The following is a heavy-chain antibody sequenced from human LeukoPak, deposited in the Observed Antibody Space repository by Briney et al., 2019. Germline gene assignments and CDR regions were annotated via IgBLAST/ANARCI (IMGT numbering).Heavy chain of an antibody. V-gene: IGHV4-59*01. J-gene: IGHJ4*02. Sequence: SETLSLTCTVSGGSISSYYWRWIRQPPGKGLEWIGYIYYSGSTNYNPSLKSRVTISVDTSKNQFSLKLSSVTAADTAVYYCARALAVAGFDYWGQGTLVTVSS. CDR2: IYYSGST. CDR3: ARALAVAGFDY. D-gene: IGHD6-19*01. CDR1: GGSISSYY.